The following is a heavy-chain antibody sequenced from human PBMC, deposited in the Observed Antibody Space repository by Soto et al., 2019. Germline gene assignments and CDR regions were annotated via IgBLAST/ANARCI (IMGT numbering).Heavy chain of an antibody. D-gene: IGHD3-9*01. V-gene: IGHV4-59*08. J-gene: IGHJ4*02. Sequence: SETLSLTCTVSGGSISSYYWSWIRQPPGKGLEWIGYIYYSGSTNYNPSLKSRVTISVDTSKNQSSLKLNSMTAADTAVYYCARVSYFRGFDWLFAFDSWGQGALVTVSS. CDR2: IYYSGST. CDR1: GGSISSYY. CDR3: ARVSYFRGFDWLFAFDS.